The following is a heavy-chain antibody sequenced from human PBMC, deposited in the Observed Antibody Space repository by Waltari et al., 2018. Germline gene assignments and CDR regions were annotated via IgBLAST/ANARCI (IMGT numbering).Heavy chain of an antibody. Sequence: EVQLVESGGGLVQPGGSLRLSCAASGFTFSSYAMSWVRQAPGKGLEWVSAISGSGGSTYYADSVKGRFTISRDNSKNTLYLQMNSLRAEDTAVYYCAKGGAAAVYYYYGMDVWGQGTTVTVSS. CDR2: ISGSGGST. J-gene: IGHJ6*02. CDR3: AKGGAAAVYYYYGMDV. D-gene: IGHD6-13*01. V-gene: IGHV3-23*04. CDR1: GFTFSSYA.